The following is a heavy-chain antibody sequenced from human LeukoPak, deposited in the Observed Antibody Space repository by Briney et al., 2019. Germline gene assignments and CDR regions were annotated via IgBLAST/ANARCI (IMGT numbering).Heavy chain of an antibody. V-gene: IGHV4-4*09. CDR1: GGSISSYY. Sequence: SETLSLTYTVSGGSISSYYWSWIRQPPGKGLEWIGYIYTSGSTNYNPSLKSRVTISVDTSKNQFSLKLSSVTAADTAVYYCARLGGYDLDYWGQGTLVTVSS. CDR3: ARLGGYDLDY. J-gene: IGHJ4*02. D-gene: IGHD5-12*01. CDR2: IYTSGST.